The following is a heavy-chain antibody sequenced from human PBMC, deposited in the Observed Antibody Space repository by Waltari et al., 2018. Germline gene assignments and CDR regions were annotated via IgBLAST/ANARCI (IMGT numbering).Heavy chain of an antibody. D-gene: IGHD3-10*01. CDR1: GVRFGSYW. CDR3: ARDYYYSIDY. J-gene: IGHJ4*02. V-gene: IGHV3-74*01. CDR2: IVRDGSIT. Sequence: EVQLVESGGGLVQPGGSRRLSGEASGVRFGSYWMTWVRQAPGKGLVWVSRIVRDGSITSYADSVKGRFTISRDNAKNTLYLQMNSLRDEDTAVYYCARDYYYSIDYWGQGTVVTVSS.